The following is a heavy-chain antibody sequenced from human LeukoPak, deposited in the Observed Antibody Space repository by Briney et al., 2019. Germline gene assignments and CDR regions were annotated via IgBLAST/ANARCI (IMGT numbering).Heavy chain of an antibody. V-gene: IGHV3-53*01. CDR1: GFTVSNNY. CDR3: VRGFRGYSFDY. Sequence: GGSLRLSCAASGFTVSNNYMTWVRQAPGKGLEWVSLISTGGSPYYTDSVKGRFTISRDNSKNTLFLQMNSLRAEDTVVYYCVRGFRGYSFDYWGQGTLVTVSS. J-gene: IGHJ4*02. CDR2: ISTGGSP.